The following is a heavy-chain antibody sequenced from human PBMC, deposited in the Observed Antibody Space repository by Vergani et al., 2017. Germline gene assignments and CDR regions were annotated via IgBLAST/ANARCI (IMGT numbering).Heavy chain of an antibody. CDR2: ISGSGGNT. J-gene: IGHJ4*02. V-gene: IGHV3-23*01. CDR3: AKDREWEPKGVYFAY. D-gene: IGHD1-26*01. Sequence: EVQLLESGGGLVQPGGSLRLSCAASGFTFSSYAMSWVRQAPGKGLEWVSAISGSGGNTYYADSVKGRVTISRDNSKNTLYLQMNSLRAEDTAVYYCAKDREWEPKGVYFAYWDQGTLVTVSS. CDR1: GFTFSSYA.